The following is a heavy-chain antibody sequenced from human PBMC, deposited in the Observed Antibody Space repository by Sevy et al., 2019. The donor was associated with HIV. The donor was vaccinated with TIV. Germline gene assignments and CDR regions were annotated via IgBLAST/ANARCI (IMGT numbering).Heavy chain of an antibody. Sequence: GESLKISCKGSGYSFTSYWIGWVRQMPGKGLDWMGIVYAYDSDTRYCPSFQGQVTISPDKSFSTAYLQWSSLKASDTAIYYCARQNDYLTPPDYWGQGTLVTVSS. CDR3: ARQNDYLTPPDY. D-gene: IGHD3-16*01. J-gene: IGHJ4*02. CDR1: GYSFTSYW. CDR2: VYAYDSDT. V-gene: IGHV5-51*01.